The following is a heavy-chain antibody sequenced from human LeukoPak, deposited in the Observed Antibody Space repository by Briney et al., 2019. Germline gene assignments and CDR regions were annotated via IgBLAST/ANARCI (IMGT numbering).Heavy chain of an antibody. CDR3: ARNRLPDYYDSNYGMDV. J-gene: IGHJ6*02. CDR1: GFTFSSYG. V-gene: IGHV3-33*01. CDR2: IWYDGSNK. Sequence: PGRSLRLSCAASGFTFSSYGMHWVRQAPGKGLEWVAVIWYDGSNKYYADSVKGRFTISRDNSKNTLYLQMNSLRAEDTAVYYCARNRLPDYYDSNYGMDVWAKGPRSPSP. D-gene: IGHD3-22*01.